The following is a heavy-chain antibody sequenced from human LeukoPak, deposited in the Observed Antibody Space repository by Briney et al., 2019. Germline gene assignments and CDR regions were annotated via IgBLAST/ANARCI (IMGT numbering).Heavy chain of an antibody. CDR3: ARGDRYDEYYFDY. D-gene: IGHD5-24*01. CDR1: GFTFTGYE. V-gene: IGHV3-48*03. J-gene: IGHJ4*02. CDR2: ISTSGSTI. Sequence: GGSLRLSCAASGFTFTGYEMNWVRQAPGKGLEWISYISTSGSTIHYADSVKGRFTFSRDNAKNSLYLQMNSLRAEDTAVYYCARGDRYDEYYFDYWGQGTLVTVSS.